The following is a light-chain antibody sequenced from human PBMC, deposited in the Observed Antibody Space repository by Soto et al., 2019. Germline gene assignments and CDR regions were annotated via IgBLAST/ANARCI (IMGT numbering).Light chain of an antibody. CDR3: QQYGSSQFT. V-gene: IGKV3-20*01. CDR1: EIINSGY. J-gene: IGKJ3*01. CDR2: GAS. Sequence: ENLLTQSPATLSLSAGERATLFCRASEIINSGYLAWYQQQPGRAPRLLIYGASKRATGIPDRFSGSESGTDFTLTINSLEPEDSAVYYCQQYGSSQFTFGPGTKVNIK.